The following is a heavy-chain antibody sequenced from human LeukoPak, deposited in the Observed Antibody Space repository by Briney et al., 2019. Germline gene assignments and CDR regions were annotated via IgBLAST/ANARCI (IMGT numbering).Heavy chain of an antibody. CDR2: IYYSGST. CDR1: GGSISSYY. V-gene: IGHV4-59*01. D-gene: IGHD3-10*01. J-gene: IGHJ4*02. Sequence: SETLSLTCTVSGGSISSYYWSWIRQPQGTGLEWIGHIYYSGSTNYNPSLKSRVTISVDTSKNQFSLKLSSVTAADTAVYYCARGVWFGELRSYYFDYWGQGTLVTVSS. CDR3: ARGVWFGELRSYYFDY.